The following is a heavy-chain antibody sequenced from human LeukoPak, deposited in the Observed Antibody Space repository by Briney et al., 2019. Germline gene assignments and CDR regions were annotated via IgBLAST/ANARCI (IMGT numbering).Heavy chain of an antibody. V-gene: IGHV3-9*01. CDR3: AKAPRYASYFDY. J-gene: IGHJ4*02. CDR2: ISWNGNSV. Sequence: GGSLRLSCSASGFTFDNYAMHWVRQAPGKGLEWVSGISWNGNSVDYADSVKGRFTISRDNAKNSLYLQMNSLRAEDTALYYCAKAPRYASYFDYWGQGTLVTVSS. CDR1: GFTFDNYA. D-gene: IGHD2-2*01.